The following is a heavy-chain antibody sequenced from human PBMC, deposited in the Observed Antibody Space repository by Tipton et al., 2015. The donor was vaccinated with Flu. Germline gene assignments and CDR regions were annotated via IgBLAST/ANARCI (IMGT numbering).Heavy chain of an antibody. CDR2: IYPGDADT. Sequence: QLVQSGAEVKKAGESLKISCKGSGYTFSNDWIGWVRQRPGKGLEWMGIIYPGDADTRYSPSFQGQVTISVDKSISTAYLQWSSLRASDTAMYYCVRQYDLLTHYFYGVDVWGQGTTVTVS. CDR1: GYTFSNDW. V-gene: IGHV5-51*01. CDR3: VRQYDLLTHYFYGVDV. D-gene: IGHD3-9*01. J-gene: IGHJ6*02.